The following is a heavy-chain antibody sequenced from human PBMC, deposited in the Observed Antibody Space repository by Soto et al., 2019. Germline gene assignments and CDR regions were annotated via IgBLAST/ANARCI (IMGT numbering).Heavy chain of an antibody. J-gene: IGHJ5*02. CDR3: ARDRIVVVPAARYNWFDP. CDR1: GGTFSSYA. CDR2: IIPIFGTA. D-gene: IGHD2-2*01. V-gene: IGHV1-69*13. Sequence: SVKVSCKASGGTFSSYAISWVRQAPGQGLEWMGGIIPIFGTANYAQKFQGRVTITADESTSTAYMELSSLRSKDTAVYYCARDRIVVVPAARYNWFDPWGQGTLVTVSS.